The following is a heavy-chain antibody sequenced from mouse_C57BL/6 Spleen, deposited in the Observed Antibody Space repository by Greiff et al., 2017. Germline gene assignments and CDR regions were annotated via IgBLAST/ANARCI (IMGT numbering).Heavy chain of an antibody. D-gene: IGHD1-1*01. CDR1: GFNIKDDY. V-gene: IGHV14-4*01. J-gene: IGHJ3*01. Sequence: EVQLQESGAELVRPGASVKLSCTASGFNIKDDYMHWVKQRPEQGLEWIGWIDPENGDTEYASKFQGKATITADTSSNPAYLQLSSLTSEDTAVYYCTTNYYYGIAYWGQGTLVTVSA. CDR2: IDPENGDT. CDR3: TTNYYYGIAY.